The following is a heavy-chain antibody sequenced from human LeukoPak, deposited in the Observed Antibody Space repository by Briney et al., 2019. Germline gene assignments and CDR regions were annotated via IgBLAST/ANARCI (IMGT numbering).Heavy chain of an antibody. CDR3: ARQKARGYTYGDLNFYFSYYMDV. D-gene: IGHD5-18*01. Sequence: PGGSLRLSCEASGFSFSTYNMNWVRQAPGQRLEWISSITSSSRYVFYADSVRGRFTISRDNTKNSLYLQIDSLRAEDTAVYFCARQKARGYTYGDLNFYFSYYMDVWGKGTTVTVSS. J-gene: IGHJ6*03. V-gene: IGHV3-21*01. CDR2: ITSSSRYV. CDR1: GFSFSTYN.